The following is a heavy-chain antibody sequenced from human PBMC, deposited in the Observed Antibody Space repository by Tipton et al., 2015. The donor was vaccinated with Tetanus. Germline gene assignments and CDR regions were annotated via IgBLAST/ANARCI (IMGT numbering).Heavy chain of an antibody. CDR1: GDSISSSGYY. CDR3: ATVGLVTASVKY. Sequence: GLVKPSQTLSLTCTVSGDSISSSGYYWSWIRQHPGKGLDWIGYISYTGTTHYNPSLKSRVTISLDRSKNQFSLKLTSVTAADTAVYYCATVGLVTASVKYWGQGTLVTVSS. D-gene: IGHD2-21*02. J-gene: IGHJ4*01. V-gene: IGHV4-31*03. CDR2: ISYTGTT.